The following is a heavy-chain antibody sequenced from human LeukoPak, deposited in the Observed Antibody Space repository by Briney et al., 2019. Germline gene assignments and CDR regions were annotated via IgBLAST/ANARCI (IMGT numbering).Heavy chain of an antibody. CDR1: GYTFTGYY. D-gene: IGHD6-19*01. J-gene: IGHJ4*02. Sequence: ASVKVSCKASGYTFTGYYLHWVRQAPGQGLEWMGWINPNSGGTNYAQKFQGRVTVTRDTSISTAYMELNRLRSDDTAVYYCARDYTSSGWLDYWGQGTLVTVSS. CDR3: ARDYTSSGWLDY. CDR2: INPNSGGT. V-gene: IGHV1-2*02.